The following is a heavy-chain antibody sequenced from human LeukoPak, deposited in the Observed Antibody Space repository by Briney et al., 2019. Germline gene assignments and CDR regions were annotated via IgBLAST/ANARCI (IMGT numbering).Heavy chain of an antibody. CDR1: GFTFDDYA. Sequence: GRSLRLSCAASGFTFDDYAMHWVRQAPGKGLEWVSGISWNSGSIGYADSVKGRFTISRDNAKNSLYLQMNSLRAEDTAVYYCAKGYRGGFWSGYYFDYWGQGTLVTVSS. V-gene: IGHV3-9*01. CDR3: AKGYRGGFWSGYYFDY. J-gene: IGHJ4*02. CDR2: ISWNSGSI. D-gene: IGHD3-3*01.